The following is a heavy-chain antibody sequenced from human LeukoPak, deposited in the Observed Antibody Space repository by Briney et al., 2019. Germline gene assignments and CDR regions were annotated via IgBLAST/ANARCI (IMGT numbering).Heavy chain of an antibody. CDR1: GFSFSSYW. D-gene: IGHD5-18*01. J-gene: IGHJ4*02. CDR3: AREGYISGYGVIDY. CDR2: IKRDGSEK. Sequence: PGGSLRLSCAASGFSFSSYWMAWVRRAPGKGLEWVANIKRDGSEKYYVISVEGRFTISRDNAKNSLYLQMNSLRAEDTAVYCCAREGYISGYGVIDYWGQGTLVTVSS. V-gene: IGHV3-7*01.